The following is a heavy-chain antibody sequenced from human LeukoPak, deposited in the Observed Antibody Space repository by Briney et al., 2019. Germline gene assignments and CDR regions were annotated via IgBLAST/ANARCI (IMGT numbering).Heavy chain of an antibody. CDR2: INPNSGDT. D-gene: IGHD6-19*01. Sequence: ASVKVSCKASGYTFTGYYMNWVRQAPGQGLEWMGWINPNSGDTNSAQKFQGRVTMTRDTSISTAYMELSRLTSDDTAVYYCARPIIAVAGAYYFDYWGQGTLVTVSS. CDR3: ARPIIAVAGAYYFDY. CDR1: GYTFTGYY. V-gene: IGHV1-2*02. J-gene: IGHJ4*02.